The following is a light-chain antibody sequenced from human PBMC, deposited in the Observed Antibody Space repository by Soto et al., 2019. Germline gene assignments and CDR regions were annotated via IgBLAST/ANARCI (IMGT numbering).Light chain of an antibody. CDR3: QVWDSRTVV. Sequence: SYELTQPLSVSVALGQTARITCGGNNIGLKNVHWYQQKPGQAPVLVIYSNSNRPSGIPVRFSGSNSGNTATLTISRAQAGDEADYYCQVWDSRTVVFGGGTKLTVL. J-gene: IGLJ2*01. CDR2: SNS. CDR1: NIGLKN. V-gene: IGLV3-9*01.